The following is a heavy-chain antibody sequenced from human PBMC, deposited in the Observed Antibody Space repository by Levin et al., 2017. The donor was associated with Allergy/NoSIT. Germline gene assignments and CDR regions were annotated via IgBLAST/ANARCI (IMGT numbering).Heavy chain of an antibody. CDR1: GGSFSGYY. Sequence: SCAVYGGSFSGYYWSWIRQPPGKGLEWIGEINHSGSTNYNPSLKSRVTISVDTSKNQFSLKLSSVTAADTAVYYCARVHPLSIAARLPWFDPWGQGTLVTVSS. CDR2: INHSGST. V-gene: IGHV4-34*01. J-gene: IGHJ5*02. CDR3: ARVHPLSIAARLPWFDP. D-gene: IGHD6-6*01.